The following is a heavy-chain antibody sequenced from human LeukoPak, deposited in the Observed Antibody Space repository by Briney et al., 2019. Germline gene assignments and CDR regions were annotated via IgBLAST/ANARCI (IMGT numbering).Heavy chain of an antibody. J-gene: IGHJ5*02. CDR1: GYTFTSYA. D-gene: IGHD4-23*01. V-gene: IGHV7-4-1*02. Sequence: ASVKVSCKASGYTFTSYAMNWVRQAPGQGLEWMGWINTNTGNPTYAQGFTGRFVFSLDTSVSTAYLQISSLKAEDTAVYYCARTRRYGGNSFPRGRGSPSNWFDPWGQGTLVTVSS. CDR2: INTNTGNP. CDR3: ARTRRYGGNSFPRGRGSPSNWFDP.